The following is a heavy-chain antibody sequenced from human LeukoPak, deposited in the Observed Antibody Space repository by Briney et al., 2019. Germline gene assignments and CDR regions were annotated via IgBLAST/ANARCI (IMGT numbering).Heavy chain of an antibody. D-gene: IGHD5-24*01. J-gene: IGHJ4*02. CDR1: GGTFITYG. CDR3: ATTSVRDGFNFDY. V-gene: IGHV1-69*05. Sequence: SVKVSCKASGGTFITYGINWVRQAPGQGLEWMGAIVPMFGIANYAQKFEGRVSITTDESSTTAYMELSSLRSEDTAFYYCATTSVRDGFNFDYWGQGTLVPVSS. CDR2: IVPMFGIA.